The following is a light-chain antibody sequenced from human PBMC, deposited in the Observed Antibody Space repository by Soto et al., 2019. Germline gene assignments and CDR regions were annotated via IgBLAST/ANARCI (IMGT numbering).Light chain of an antibody. CDR2: GAT. V-gene: IGKV3-20*01. CDR3: QQYGSSPIT. Sequence: EIVLTQAPGTLSLSPGERGTLSCRATQGVSSGYLAWYQQKPGQAPRLLIYGATGRATGIPDRFSGSGSGTEFTLTISRLEPEDSAVYYCQQYGSSPITFGQGTRLEIK. CDR1: QGVSSGY. J-gene: IGKJ5*01.